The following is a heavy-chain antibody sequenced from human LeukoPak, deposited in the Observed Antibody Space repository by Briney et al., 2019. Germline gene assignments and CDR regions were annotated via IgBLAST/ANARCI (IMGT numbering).Heavy chain of an antibody. J-gene: IGHJ4*02. D-gene: IGHD6-13*01. CDR2: INHSGST. Sequence: SETLSLTCVVYGGSFSAYYWSWIRQPPGKGLEWIGEINHSGSTNYNPSLKSRVTISVDTSKNQFSLKLSSVTAADTAVYYCARAYSPPQWSPFDYWGQGTLVTVSS. CDR1: GGSFSAYY. CDR3: ARAYSPPQWSPFDY. V-gene: IGHV4-34*01.